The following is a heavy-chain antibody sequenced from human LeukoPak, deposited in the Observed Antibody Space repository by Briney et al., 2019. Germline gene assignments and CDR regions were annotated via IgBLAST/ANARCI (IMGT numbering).Heavy chain of an antibody. CDR2: ISGSGGST. CDR1: GFTFSSYA. CDR3: AKADYGDYWVYFDY. V-gene: IGHV3-23*01. J-gene: IGHJ4*02. D-gene: IGHD4-17*01. Sequence: GGSLRLSCAASGFTFSSYAMSWVRQAPGKGLEWVSAISGSGGSTYYADSVKGRFTTSRDNSKNTLYLQMNSLRAEDTAVYYCAKADYGDYWVYFDYWGQGTLVTVSS.